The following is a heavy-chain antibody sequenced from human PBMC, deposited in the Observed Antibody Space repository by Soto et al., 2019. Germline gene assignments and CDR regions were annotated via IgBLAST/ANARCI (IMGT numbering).Heavy chain of an antibody. Sequence: ASVKVSCKASGYSFSFYGINWVRQAPGQGLEWMGWINPSDGNRNFAQKFEDRVTMTTATSTNTVFLELRSLKSDDTAVYYCARLHGYCISSSCHGHYAMDVWGQGTTVTVSS. CDR3: ARLHGYCISSSCHGHYAMDV. CDR2: INPSDGNR. D-gene: IGHD2-2*01. CDR1: GYSFSFYG. J-gene: IGHJ6*02. V-gene: IGHV1-18*01.